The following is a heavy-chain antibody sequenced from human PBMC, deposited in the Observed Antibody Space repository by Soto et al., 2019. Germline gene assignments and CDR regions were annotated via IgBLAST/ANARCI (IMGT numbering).Heavy chain of an antibody. D-gene: IGHD6-6*01. V-gene: IGHV4-34*01. CDR3: ASVISSSIYYYYYMDV. CDR2: INHSGST. CDR1: GGSFSGYY. J-gene: IGHJ6*03. Sequence: TLSLTCAVYGGSFSGYYWSWIRQPPGKGLEWIGEINHSGSTNYNPSLKSRVTISVDTSKNQFSLKLSSVTAADTAVYYCASVISSSIYYYYYMDVWGKGTTVTVSS.